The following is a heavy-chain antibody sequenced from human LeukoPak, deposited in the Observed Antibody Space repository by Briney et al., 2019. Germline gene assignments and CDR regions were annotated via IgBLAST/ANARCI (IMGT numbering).Heavy chain of an antibody. J-gene: IGHJ4*02. CDR1: GFTFSRHV. V-gene: IGHV3-30*03. CDR2: ISSDGSNT. CDR3: AREHY. Sequence: GGSLRLSCATSGFTFSRHVMHWVRQSPGKGLEWVAVISSDGSNTDYADSVKGRFTISRDNSKNTLYLELHRLRAEDTAVYYCAREHYWGQGTLVTVSS.